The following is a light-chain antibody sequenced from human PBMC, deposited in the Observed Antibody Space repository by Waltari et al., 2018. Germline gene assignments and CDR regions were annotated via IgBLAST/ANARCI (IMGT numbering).Light chain of an antibody. CDR1: SSDVGGYKY. CDR3: SSYTSSSTLVV. CDR2: DVT. J-gene: IGLJ2*01. Sequence: QSALTQPASVSGSPGQSITISCTGTSSDVGGYKYVSWYQQRPGKAPKLILYDVTNRPSGVSNRFSGSKSGNTASLTISGLQAEDEADYYCSSYTSSSTLVVFGGGTKLTVL. V-gene: IGLV2-14*01.